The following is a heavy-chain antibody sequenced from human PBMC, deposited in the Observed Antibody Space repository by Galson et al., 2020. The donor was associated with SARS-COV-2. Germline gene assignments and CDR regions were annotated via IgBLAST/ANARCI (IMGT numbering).Heavy chain of an antibody. V-gene: IGHV3-23*01. D-gene: IGHD3-10*01. CDR3: APPGHLASPGVFDY. J-gene: IGHJ4*02. CDR2: ISDIGDNT. CDR1: GFTFSSYP. Sequence: GGSLRLSCAASGFTFSSYPMSWVRQAPGTGLEWVSTISDIGDNTYYADSVKGRFTISRDNSKNTLYLHMSNLRAEDTALYYCAPPGHLASPGVFDYWGQGTLVTVSS.